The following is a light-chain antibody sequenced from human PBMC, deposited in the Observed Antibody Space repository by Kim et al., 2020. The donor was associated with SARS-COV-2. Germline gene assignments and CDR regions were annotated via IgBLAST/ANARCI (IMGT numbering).Light chain of an antibody. V-gene: IGKV3-11*01. J-gene: IGKJ3*01. CDR2: DAS. CDR3: QHRSSWPSLIT. CDR1: QSVSTF. Sequence: EIALTQSPATLSLSPGERATLSCRASQSVSTFLAWYQQKPGRAPRLLIYDASNRATGIPARFSGSGSGTDFTLTISSLEPEDFAVYYCQHRSSWPSLITFGPGTKVDIK.